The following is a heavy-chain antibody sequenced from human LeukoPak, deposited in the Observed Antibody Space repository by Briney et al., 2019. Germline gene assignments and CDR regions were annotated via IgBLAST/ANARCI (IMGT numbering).Heavy chain of an antibody. J-gene: IGHJ4*02. D-gene: IGHD1-7*01. V-gene: IGHV1-2*02. CDR2: MKPNSGGT. Sequence: ASVKVSCKASGYSFTGYYMHWVRQAPGQGLEWMGWMKPNSGGTIYAQKFQGRVTMTRDTSISTAYMELSSLRSDDTAIYYCARGSLQLPRSVCDYWGQGTLVTVSS. CDR3: ARGSLQLPRSVCDY. CDR1: GYSFTGYY.